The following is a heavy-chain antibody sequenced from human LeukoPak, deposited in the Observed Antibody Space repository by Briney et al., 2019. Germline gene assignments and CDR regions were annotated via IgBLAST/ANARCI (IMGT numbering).Heavy chain of an antibody. D-gene: IGHD3-10*01. CDR3: ARGPHRFGELSTAPLN. Sequence: GASVKVSCKASGYTFTSYGISWVRQAPGQGLEWMGWISAYNGNTNYAQKLQGRVTMTTDTSTSTAHMELRSLRSDDTAVYYCARGPHRFGELSTAPLNWGQGTLVTVSS. CDR1: GYTFTSYG. V-gene: IGHV1-18*01. J-gene: IGHJ4*02. CDR2: ISAYNGNT.